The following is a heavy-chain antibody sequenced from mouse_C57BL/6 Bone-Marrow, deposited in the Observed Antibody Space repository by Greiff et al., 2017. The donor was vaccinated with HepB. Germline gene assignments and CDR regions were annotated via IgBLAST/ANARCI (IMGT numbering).Heavy chain of an antibody. D-gene: IGHD1-1*01. CDR2: IWRGGGT. J-gene: IGHJ3*01. CDR1: GFSLTSYG. CDR3: AISPYYYGSSPFAY. V-gene: IGHV2-5*01. Sequence: QVQLQQSGPGLVQPSQSLSITCTVSGFSLTSYGVHWVRQSPGKGLEWLGVIWRGGGTDYNAAFMSRLSITKDNSKSQVFFKMNSLQADDTAIYYCAISPYYYGSSPFAYWGQGTLVTVSA.